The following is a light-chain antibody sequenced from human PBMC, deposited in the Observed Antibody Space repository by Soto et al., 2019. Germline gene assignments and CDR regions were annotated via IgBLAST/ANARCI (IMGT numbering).Light chain of an antibody. CDR3: CSYGGSRFWV. V-gene: IGLV2-23*01. CDR2: EAN. Sequence: QSALTQPASVSGSPGQSITITCTGTSSNVGSYDLVSWYQHLPGTAPKLMIYEANKRPSGVSSRFSGSKSGNTASLTISGLQDEDAADYRCCSYGGSRFWVFGGGTKLTVL. J-gene: IGLJ3*02. CDR1: SSNVGSYDL.